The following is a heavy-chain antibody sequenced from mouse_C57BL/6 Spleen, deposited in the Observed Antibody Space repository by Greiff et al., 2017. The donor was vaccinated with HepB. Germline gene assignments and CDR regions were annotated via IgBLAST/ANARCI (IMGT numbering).Heavy chain of an antibody. CDR2: IDPSDSYT. CDR3: ARDPTVANYYAMDY. Sequence: QVQLQQSGAELVRPGTSVKLSCKASGYTFTSYWMHWVKQRPGQGLEWIGVIDPSDSYTNYNQKFKGKATLTVDTSSSTAYMQLSSLTSEDSAVYYCARDPTVANYYAMDYWGQGTSVTVSS. J-gene: IGHJ4*01. CDR1: GYTFTSYW. V-gene: IGHV1-59*01. D-gene: IGHD1-1*01.